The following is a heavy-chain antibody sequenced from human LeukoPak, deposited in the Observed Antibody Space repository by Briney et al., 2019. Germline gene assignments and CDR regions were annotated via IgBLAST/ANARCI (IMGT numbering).Heavy chain of an antibody. J-gene: IGHJ5*02. Sequence: AGGSLRLSCAASGVTFSSYSMNWVRQAPGEGLEWVSYISHSSSTIYYADSGKGRFTISRDNSKNTLYLQLNSSRAEDTAVYYCAKKYSTGLDPWGQGTLVTVSS. CDR2: ISHSSSTI. CDR1: GVTFSSYS. D-gene: IGHD1-26*01. V-gene: IGHV3-48*01. CDR3: AKKYSTGLDP.